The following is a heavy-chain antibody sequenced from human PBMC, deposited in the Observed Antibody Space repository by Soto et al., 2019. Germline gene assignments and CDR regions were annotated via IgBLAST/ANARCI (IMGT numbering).Heavy chain of an antibody. Sequence: SETLSLTCTVPGDPIISYFWTWIRQSPGKGLEWIGYISYSGSTNYNPPLKSRVTISIDTSKNQFSLMLESVTAADTAVYYCARGVGARSSNLDYWGQGLLVTVSS. CDR2: ISYSGST. CDR1: GDPIISYF. CDR3: ARGVGARSSNLDY. J-gene: IGHJ4*02. D-gene: IGHD1-26*01. V-gene: IGHV4-59*01.